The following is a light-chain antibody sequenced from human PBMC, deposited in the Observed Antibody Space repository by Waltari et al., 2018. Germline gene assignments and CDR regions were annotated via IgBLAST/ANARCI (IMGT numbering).Light chain of an antibody. V-gene: IGLV3-1*01. CDR2: QDR. Sequence: SYELTQPPSVSVSPGQTASITCSGDNLGDKYICWYQQKPGQSPVVVMYQDRKRPSGILERFAGSNSGNTATLTISGTQAMDEADYYCQAWDSSTVVIGGGTKLTVL. J-gene: IGLJ2*01. CDR3: QAWDSSTVV. CDR1: NLGDKY.